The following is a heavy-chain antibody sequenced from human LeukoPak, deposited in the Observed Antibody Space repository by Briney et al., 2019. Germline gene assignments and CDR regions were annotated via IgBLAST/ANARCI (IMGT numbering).Heavy chain of an antibody. CDR1: GGSISTSNYY. CDR3: ARRGSRWYWYFDY. J-gene: IGHJ4*02. CDR2: IFYSGST. V-gene: IGHV4-39*01. Sequence: PSETLSLTCTVSGGSISTSNYYWGWIRQPPGKGLEWVGNIFYSGSTYYGPSLKSRLTISLDTSRNQLSLKLSSVTAADTAVYYCARRGSRWYWYFDYWGQGTLVTVSS. D-gene: IGHD6-13*01.